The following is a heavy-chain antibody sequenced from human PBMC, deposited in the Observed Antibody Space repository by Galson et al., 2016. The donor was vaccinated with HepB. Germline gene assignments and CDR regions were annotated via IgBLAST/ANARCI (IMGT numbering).Heavy chain of an antibody. J-gene: IGHJ4*02. CDR1: GVTVRNNY. V-gene: IGHV3-66*01. Sequence: SLRLSCAASGVTVRNNYMSWVRQAPGRGLEWVSVIYSGGDTLYADSVKGRFTISRDNSKNTLYLQMNSLRAEDTAMYYCARDRTDHGSGTYGHDSWGQGTLVTVSS. CDR2: IYSGGDT. CDR3: ARDRTDHGSGTYGHDS. D-gene: IGHD3-16*01.